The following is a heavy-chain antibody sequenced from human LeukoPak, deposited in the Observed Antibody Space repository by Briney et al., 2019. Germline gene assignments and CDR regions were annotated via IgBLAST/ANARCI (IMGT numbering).Heavy chain of an antibody. J-gene: IGHJ4*02. CDR1: GYTFTSYG. Sequence: ASVKVSCKASGYTFTSYGISWVRQAPGQGLEWMGWINAYNGNTNYAQKLQGRVTMTTDTSTRTAYIELRSLRSDDTAVYHCARDTAYCGGDCYPSPFDYWGQGTLVTVSS. V-gene: IGHV1-18*01. CDR3: ARDTAYCGGDCYPSPFDY. D-gene: IGHD2-21*02. CDR2: INAYNGNT.